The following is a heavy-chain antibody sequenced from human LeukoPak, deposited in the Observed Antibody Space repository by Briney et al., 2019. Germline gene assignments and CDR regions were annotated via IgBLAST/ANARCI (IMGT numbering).Heavy chain of an antibody. CDR1: GGSFSGYY. CDR3: ARTGRLAAAASFDY. D-gene: IGHD6-13*01. Sequence: SETLSLTCAVYGGSFSGYYWSWIRQPPGKGLEWIGEINHSGSTNYNPSLKSRVTISVDTSKNQFSLKLSSVTAADTAVYYCARTGRLAAAASFDYWGQGTLVTVSS. V-gene: IGHV4-34*01. CDR2: INHSGST. J-gene: IGHJ4*02.